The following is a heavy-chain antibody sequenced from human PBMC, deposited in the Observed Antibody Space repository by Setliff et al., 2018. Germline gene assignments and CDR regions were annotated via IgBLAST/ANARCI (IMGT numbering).Heavy chain of an antibody. V-gene: IGHV5-51*01. D-gene: IGHD6-13*01. J-gene: IGHJ6*02. CDR1: GYSFTSYW. CDR2: IYPGDSDT. Sequence: PGESLKISCKGSGYSFTSYWIGWVRQMPGKGLEWMGIIYPGDSDTRYSPSFQGQVTISADKSISTAYLQWSSLKASDTAMYYCARVGQQLVYYYYGMDVWGQGTTVTASS. CDR3: ARVGQQLVYYYYGMDV.